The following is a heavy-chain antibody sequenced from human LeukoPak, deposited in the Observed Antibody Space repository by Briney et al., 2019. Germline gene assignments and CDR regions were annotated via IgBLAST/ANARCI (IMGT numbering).Heavy chain of an antibody. V-gene: IGHV3-21*06. Sequence: GGFLRLSCAASGFTFRSYSMNWVRQAPGKGLESVSSISSSSYYIYYADSVKGRFTISRDNAKNSLYLQMNSLRAEDTAVYYCARDYDYAFDYWGQGTLVTVCS. D-gene: IGHD3-16*01. CDR3: ARDYDYAFDY. CDR2: ISSSSYYI. J-gene: IGHJ4*02. CDR1: GFTFRSYS.